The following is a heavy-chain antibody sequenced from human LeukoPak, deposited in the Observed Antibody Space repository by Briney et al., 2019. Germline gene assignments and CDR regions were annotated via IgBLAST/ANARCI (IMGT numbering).Heavy chain of an antibody. CDR1: GFTFSSYA. CDR3: AKDPIAARFFDY. D-gene: IGHD6-6*01. V-gene: IGHV3-48*04. CDR2: ITDDSLTM. J-gene: IGHJ4*02. Sequence: PGGSLRVSCAASGFTFSSYAMNWVRQAPGKGMEWVSYITDDSLTMYYTDSVKGRFSISRDNAKNSLYLQMNSLRAEDTAVYYCAKDPIAARFFDYWGQGTLVTVSS.